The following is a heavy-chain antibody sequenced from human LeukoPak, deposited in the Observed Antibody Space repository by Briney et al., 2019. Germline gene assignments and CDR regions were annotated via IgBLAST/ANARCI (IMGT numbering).Heavy chain of an antibody. V-gene: IGHV3-7*01. CDR3: ARESSGYSSGWYGGYYYGMDV. Sequence: GGSLRLSCAASGFTFSSYWMSWVRQAPGKGLEWVANIKQDGSEKYYVDSLKGRFTVSRDNAKNSLYLQINSLRAGDTAVYYCARESSGYSSGWYGGYYYGMDVWGQGTTVTVSS. CDR1: GFTFSSYW. CDR2: IKQDGSEK. J-gene: IGHJ6*02. D-gene: IGHD6-19*01.